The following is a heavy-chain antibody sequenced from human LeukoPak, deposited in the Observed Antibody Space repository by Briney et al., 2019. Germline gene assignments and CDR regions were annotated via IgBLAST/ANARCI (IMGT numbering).Heavy chain of an antibody. D-gene: IGHD3-3*01. CDR2: INPNTGAT. V-gene: IGHV1-2*02. CDR3: ARGQRFGVVTRPNWIDP. J-gene: IGHJ5*02. CDR1: GYTFSGYY. Sequence: ASVKVSCEASGYTFSGYYMHWVRQAPEQGLEGMGRINPNTGATIYAQKFQGRVTMTRDTSISTAYLELSRLRSNDTAVYYCARGQRFGVVTRPNWIDPWGQGILVTVSS.